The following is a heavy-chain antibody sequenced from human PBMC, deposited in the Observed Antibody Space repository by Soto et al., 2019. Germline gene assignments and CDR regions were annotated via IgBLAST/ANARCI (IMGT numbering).Heavy chain of an antibody. CDR2: ITHSGRP. D-gene: IGHD6-13*01. Sequence: PSETMSLTWAVYAGSLSGYYSSWIRQPPEKGLEWIGEITHSGRPNYNPSRKSRVTRSVEPSKSQFSLKLSSVTAAASAVYYCSCACGCSSWSGYFDYCGQRTLGTVSS. V-gene: IGHV4-34*01. CDR1: AGSLSGYY. J-gene: IGHJ4*02. CDR3: SCACGCSSWSGYFDY.